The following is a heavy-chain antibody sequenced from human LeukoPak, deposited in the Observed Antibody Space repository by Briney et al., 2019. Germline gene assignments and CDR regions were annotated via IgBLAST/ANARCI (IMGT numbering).Heavy chain of an antibody. J-gene: IGHJ4*02. CDR1: GDNFSSYV. D-gene: IGHD3-22*01. CDR2: IIPTLDVA. CDR3: ARGRYYDSSGYYYVSDY. Sequence: SVRVSCKASGDNFSSYVITWVRQAPGQGLEWMGRIIPTLDVANFAQKFKGRVTITADKSTSTAYMELSSLRSEDTAVYYCARGRYYDSSGYYYVSDYWGQGTLVTVSS. V-gene: IGHV1-69*04.